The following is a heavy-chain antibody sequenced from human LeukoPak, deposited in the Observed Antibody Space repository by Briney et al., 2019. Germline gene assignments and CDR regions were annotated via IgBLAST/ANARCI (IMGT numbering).Heavy chain of an antibody. D-gene: IGHD4-17*01. Sequence: PSETLSLTCTVSGGSISSYYWSWIRQPPGKGLEWLGYIYYSGSTNYNPSLKSRVTISVDTSKNQFSLKLSSVTAADTAVYYCARGLTDYGATGAFDIWGQGTMVTVSS. V-gene: IGHV4-59*01. CDR2: IYYSGST. J-gene: IGHJ3*02. CDR1: GGSISSYY. CDR3: ARGLTDYGATGAFDI.